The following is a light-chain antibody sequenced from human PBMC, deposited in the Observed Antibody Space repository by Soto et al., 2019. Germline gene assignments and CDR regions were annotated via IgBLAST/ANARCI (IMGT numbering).Light chain of an antibody. Sequence: EIVLTQSPGTLSLSPRERATISSRASQSISSSYLAWYQQKPGQAPRLLIYGASSRATGIPYRFSGSGSWTDFTLTICRLEPEDFAVYYCQQYGSSPTWTFGQGTKVDIK. CDR3: QQYGSSPTWT. V-gene: IGKV3-20*01. CDR1: QSISSSY. J-gene: IGKJ1*01. CDR2: GAS.